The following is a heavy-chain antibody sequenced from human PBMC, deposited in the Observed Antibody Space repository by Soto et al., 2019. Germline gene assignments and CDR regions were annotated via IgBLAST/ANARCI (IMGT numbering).Heavy chain of an antibody. CDR2: IIPIFGTA. J-gene: IGHJ6*02. Sequence: GASVKVSCKASGGTFSSYAISWVRQAPGQGLEWMGGIIPIFGTANYAQKFQGRVTITADESTSTAYMELSSLRSEDTAVYYCARGRWEAAAGTYYYYGMDVWGQGTTVTV. D-gene: IGHD6-13*01. CDR1: GGTFSSYA. V-gene: IGHV1-69*13. CDR3: ARGRWEAAAGTYYYYGMDV.